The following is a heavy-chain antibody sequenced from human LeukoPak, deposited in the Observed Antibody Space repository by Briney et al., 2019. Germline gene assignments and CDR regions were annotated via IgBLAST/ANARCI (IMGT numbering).Heavy chain of an antibody. CDR3: ARYAQNSSGWPVMGYYYYGMDV. D-gene: IGHD6-19*01. V-gene: IGHV3-7*02. CDR1: GFTFGSYW. CDR2: IKKDGSEK. J-gene: IGHJ6*02. Sequence: GGSLRLSCAASGFTFGSYWMSWVRQAPGKGLEWVANIKKDGSEKHYVDSVKGRFAISRDNAKSSVYLQMNSLRAEDTAVYYCARYAQNSSGWPVMGYYYYGMDVWGQGTTVTVSS.